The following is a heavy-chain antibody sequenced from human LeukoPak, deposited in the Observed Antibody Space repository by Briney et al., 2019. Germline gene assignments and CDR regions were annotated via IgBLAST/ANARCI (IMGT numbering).Heavy chain of an antibody. Sequence: GSSVKVSCKASGGTFSSYAISWVRQAPGQGLEWMGGIIPIFGTANYAQKFQGRVTITTDESTSTAYMELSSLRSEDTAVYYCARGVVAARLYNWFDPWGQGTLVTVSP. CDR3: ARGVVAARLYNWFDP. V-gene: IGHV1-69*05. D-gene: IGHD6-6*01. CDR1: GGTFSSYA. J-gene: IGHJ5*02. CDR2: IIPIFGTA.